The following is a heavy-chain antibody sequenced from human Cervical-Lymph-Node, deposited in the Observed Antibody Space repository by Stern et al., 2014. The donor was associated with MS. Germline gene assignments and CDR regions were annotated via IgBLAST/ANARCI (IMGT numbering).Heavy chain of an antibody. Sequence: VQLVESGAEVKKPGSSVNDSCKASGGTFTSSYAITWMRQAPGQGLEWMGRNIPILGLPNYAQKFQGRVTITADTSTSTAYMELSSLRSEDTAVYYCARGVVTNRAAATLHNLFDPWGQGTLVTVSS. CDR3: ARGVVTNRAAATLHNLFDP. D-gene: IGHD2-15*01. CDR1: GGTFTSSYA. J-gene: IGHJ5*02. V-gene: IGHV1-69*09. CDR2: NIPILGLP.